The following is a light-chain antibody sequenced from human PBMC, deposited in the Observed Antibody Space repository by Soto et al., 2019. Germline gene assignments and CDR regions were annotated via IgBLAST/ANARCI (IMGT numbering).Light chain of an antibody. Sequence: QSVLTQHASVSGSPGQSITISCTGTSSDVGGYNYVSWYQQHPGKAPKLMIYDVSNRPSGVSNRFSGSKSGNTASLTISGLQAEDEADYYCSSYTSSSTLLYVFGTGTKVTVL. V-gene: IGLV2-14*01. CDR3: SSYTSSSTLLYV. J-gene: IGLJ1*01. CDR2: DVS. CDR1: SSDVGGYNY.